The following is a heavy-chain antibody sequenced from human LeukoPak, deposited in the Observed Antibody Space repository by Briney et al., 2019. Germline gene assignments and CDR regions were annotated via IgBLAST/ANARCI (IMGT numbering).Heavy chain of an antibody. J-gene: IGHJ4*02. CDR1: GGSISNTNW. D-gene: IGHD2-8*01. CDR2: ISLTGIT. Sequence: PSGTLSLTCGVSGGSISNTNWWSCVRQPPGQGLEWIGEISLTGITHYNPSLEMRVTVSLDKSENQLSLKLTSVTAADTAVCYCSRENGAFPPFGYGGQGTLVTVLS. CDR3: SRENGAFPPFGY. V-gene: IGHV4-4*02.